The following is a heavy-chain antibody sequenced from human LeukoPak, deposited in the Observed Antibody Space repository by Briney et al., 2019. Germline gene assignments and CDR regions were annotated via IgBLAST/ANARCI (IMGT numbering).Heavy chain of an antibody. CDR1: GFTFSSYA. Sequence: GGSLRLSCAASGFTFSSYAMSWVRQAPGKGREWVSAISGSGGSTYYADSVKGRFTISRDNSKNTLYLQMNSLSAEDTAVYYCAKGYYYGSARYYFDYWGQGTLVTVSS. CDR2: ISGSGGST. D-gene: IGHD3-10*01. CDR3: AKGYYYGSARYYFDY. J-gene: IGHJ4*02. V-gene: IGHV3-23*01.